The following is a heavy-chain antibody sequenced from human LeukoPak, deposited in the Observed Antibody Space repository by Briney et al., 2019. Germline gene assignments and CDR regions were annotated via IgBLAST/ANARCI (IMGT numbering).Heavy chain of an antibody. D-gene: IGHD3-10*01. CDR2: ISYDGSNK. J-gene: IGHJ3*01. V-gene: IGHV3-30-3*01. Sequence: GGSLRLSCAASGFTFSSYAMHWVRRAPGKGLEWVAVISYDGSNKYYADSVKGRFTISRDNSKNTLYLQMNSLRAEDTAVYYCARDKVGELGWGQGTMVTVSS. CDR1: GFTFSSYA. CDR3: ARDKVGELG.